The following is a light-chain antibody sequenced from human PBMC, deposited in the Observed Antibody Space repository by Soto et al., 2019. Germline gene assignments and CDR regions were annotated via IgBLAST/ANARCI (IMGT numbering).Light chain of an antibody. Sequence: SYELTQPPSVSVAPGKTARITCGENNIGSKSVHWYQQKPGQAPVLVIYYDSDRPSGIPERFSGSNSGNTATLTISRVEAGDEAHYYCQVWDTSDHYVFGTGTKLTVL. CDR2: YDS. V-gene: IGLV3-21*04. CDR1: NIGSKS. J-gene: IGLJ1*01. CDR3: QVWDTSDHYV.